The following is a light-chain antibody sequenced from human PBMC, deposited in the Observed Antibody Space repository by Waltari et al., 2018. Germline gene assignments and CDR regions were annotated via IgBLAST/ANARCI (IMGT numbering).Light chain of an antibody. CDR2: VNN. J-gene: IGLJ2*01. CDR1: SSNIGAGYD. Sequence: QSVLTQPPSVSGAPGQRVTISCTGGSSNIGAGYDVYWYQQLPGTAPRLLIYVNNNRPSGVPDRLSVSKSGTSASLAITGLQAEDEADYYCQSYDSSLSGAVFGGGTKLTVL. V-gene: IGLV1-40*01. CDR3: QSYDSSLSGAV.